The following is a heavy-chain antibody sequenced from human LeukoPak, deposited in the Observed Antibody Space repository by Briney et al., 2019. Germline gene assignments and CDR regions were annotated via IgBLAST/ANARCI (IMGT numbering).Heavy chain of an antibody. CDR1: GGTFSSYA. D-gene: IGHD1-1*01. CDR2: IIPIFGTA. Sequence: ASVKVSCKASGGTFSSYAISWVRQAPGQGLEWMGGIIPIFGTANYAQKFQGRVTITADESTSTAYMELSSLRSEDTAVYYCAREFGNWNRPREYYYMDVWGKGTTVTVSS. J-gene: IGHJ6*03. CDR3: AREFGNWNRPREYYYMDV. V-gene: IGHV1-69*13.